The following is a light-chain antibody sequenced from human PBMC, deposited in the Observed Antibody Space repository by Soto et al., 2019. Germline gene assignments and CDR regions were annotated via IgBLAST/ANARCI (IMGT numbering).Light chain of an antibody. CDR1: QNLGTLY. J-gene: IGKJ5*01. V-gene: IGKV3-20*01. CDR2: SAS. CDR3: QQYGSSPIT. Sequence: EIVLTQSPGTLSLSPGERGTLSCRASQNLGTLYLAWFQQKSGQAPRLLIYSASRRATGIPDRFTGSGSGTDFTLTINRVEPEDFAVYFCQQYGSSPITFGQGTRLEIK.